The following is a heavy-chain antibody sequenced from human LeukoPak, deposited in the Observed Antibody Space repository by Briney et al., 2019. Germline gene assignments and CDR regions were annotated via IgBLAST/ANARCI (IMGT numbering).Heavy chain of an antibody. CDR3: ARAGSGYSYGYGNWYFDL. CDR2: INWNGGST. J-gene: IGHJ2*01. D-gene: IGHD5-18*01. CDR1: GFTFDDYG. Sequence: PGGSLRLSCAASGFTFDDYGMSWVRQAPGRGLEWVSGINWNGGSTGYADPVKGRFTISRDNAKNSLYLQMNSLRAEDTALYYCARAGSGYSYGYGNWYFDLWGRGTLVTVSS. V-gene: IGHV3-20*04.